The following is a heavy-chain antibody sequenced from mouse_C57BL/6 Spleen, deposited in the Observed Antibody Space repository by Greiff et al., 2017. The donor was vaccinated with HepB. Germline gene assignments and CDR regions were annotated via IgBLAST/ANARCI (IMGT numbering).Heavy chain of an antibody. CDR3: ARDYYDRSSLYYAMDY. V-gene: IGHV1-64*01. CDR1: GYTFTSYW. D-gene: IGHD1-1*01. CDR2: IHPNSGST. Sequence: VQLQQPGAELVKPGASVKLSCKASGYTFTSYWMHWVKQRPGQRLEWIGIIHPNSGSTNYNEKFKSKATLTVDKSSSTAYMQLSSLTSEDSAVDYYARDYYDRSSLYYAMDYWGQGTSVTVSS. J-gene: IGHJ4*01.